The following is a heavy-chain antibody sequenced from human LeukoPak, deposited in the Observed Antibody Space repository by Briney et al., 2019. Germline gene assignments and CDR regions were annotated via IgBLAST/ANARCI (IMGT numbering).Heavy chain of an antibody. V-gene: IGHV3-30*06. CDR1: GFTFRSHG. J-gene: IGHJ4*02. CDR3: ARDLIGGWSCDH. D-gene: IGHD3-16*01. CDR2: IADGGSKV. Sequence: GGSLRLSCVASGFTFRSHGMHWVRQAPGKGLEWVAWVAVIADGGSKVSYADSVKGRFTISRDNSKNTVDLRMNNLRTEDTAVYYCARDLIGGWSCDHWGQGTLVTVSS.